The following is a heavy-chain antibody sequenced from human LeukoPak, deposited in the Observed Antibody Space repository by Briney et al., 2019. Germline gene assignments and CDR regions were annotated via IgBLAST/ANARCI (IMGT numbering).Heavy chain of an antibody. V-gene: IGHV3-30*03. Sequence: GGSLRLSCAASGFTFSSYGMHWVRQAPGKGLEWVAVISYDGSNKYYADSVKGRFTISRDNSKNTLYLQMNSLRAEDTAVYYCARDLGYSSGWDYYYYGMDVWGQGTTVTVSS. D-gene: IGHD6-19*01. CDR3: ARDLGYSSGWDYYYYGMDV. CDR1: GFTFSSYG. J-gene: IGHJ6*02. CDR2: ISYDGSNK.